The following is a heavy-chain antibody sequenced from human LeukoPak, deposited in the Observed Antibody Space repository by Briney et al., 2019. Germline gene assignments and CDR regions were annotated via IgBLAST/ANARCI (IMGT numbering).Heavy chain of an antibody. D-gene: IGHD4/OR15-4a*01. CDR3: ARHRNFGANFAIDY. V-gene: IGHV3-23*01. Sequence: GGSLRLSCAASGVALSDFAMSWVRQAPGKGLEWVSAVTNSGNTTYYADSVKGRFTISKDNAKSTLHLQLNSLRAEDTAIYFCARHRNFGANFAIDYWGQGTLVTVSS. J-gene: IGHJ4*02. CDR1: GVALSDFA. CDR2: VTNSGNTT.